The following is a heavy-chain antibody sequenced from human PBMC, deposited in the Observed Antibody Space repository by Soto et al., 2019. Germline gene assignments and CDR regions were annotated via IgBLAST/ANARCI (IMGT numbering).Heavy chain of an antibody. CDR2: INAGNGNT. J-gene: IGHJ5*02. D-gene: IGHD4-17*01. V-gene: IGHV1-3*01. CDR1: GYTFTSYA. Sequence: GASVKVSCKASGYTFTSYAMHWVRQAPGQRLEWMGWINAGNGNTKYSQKFQGRVTITRDTSASTAYMELSSLRSEDTAVYYCARGPPPVTTDNWFDPWGKGTLVTVSS. CDR3: ARGPPPVTTDNWFDP.